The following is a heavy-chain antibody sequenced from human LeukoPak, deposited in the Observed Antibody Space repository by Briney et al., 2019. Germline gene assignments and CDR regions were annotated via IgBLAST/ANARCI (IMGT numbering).Heavy chain of an antibody. Sequence: GGSLRLSCATSGFTFSDHYMDWVRQAPGKGLEWVGRIRNKAKSYTTDFAASVKGRFTISRDDSKNSLFLQVNSLKDEDTAVYYCARSSSKWEPMDYWGQGTLVTVSS. J-gene: IGHJ4*02. V-gene: IGHV3-72*01. D-gene: IGHD1-26*01. CDR1: GFTFSDHY. CDR2: IRNKAKSYTT. CDR3: ARSSSKWEPMDY.